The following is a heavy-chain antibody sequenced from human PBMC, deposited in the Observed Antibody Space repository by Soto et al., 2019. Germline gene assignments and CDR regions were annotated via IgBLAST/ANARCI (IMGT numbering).Heavy chain of an antibody. CDR2: IFSGDNT. V-gene: IGHV3-53*01. J-gene: IGHJ5*02. CDR3: ATGLTLPVRPSFDT. CDR1: GFTISGNY. Sequence: EVQLLESGGGFIQPGGSLSLSCAASGFTISGNYITWVRQAPGKGLEWVSVIFSGDNTFYSDSVKGRFTISRDSSKNTVYLQMNRLRGDATAVYFCATGLTLPVRPSFDTWGQGTLLTVSS. D-gene: IGHD2-21*02.